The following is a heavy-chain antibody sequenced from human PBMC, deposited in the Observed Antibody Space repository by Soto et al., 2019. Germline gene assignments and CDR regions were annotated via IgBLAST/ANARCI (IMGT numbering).Heavy chain of an antibody. V-gene: IGHV3-30*18. CDR2: ISYDGSNK. Sequence: QVQLVESGGGVVQPGRSLRLSCAASGFTFSSYGMHWVRQAPGKGLEWVAVISYDGSNKYYADSVKGRFTISRDNSKNALYLQMHSLRAEDTAVYYRAKDRGYIASRYYYDMYVWVQGSTVTVAS. D-gene: IGHD6-6*01. J-gene: IGHJ6*01. CDR3: AKDRGYIASRYYYDMYV. CDR1: GFTFSSYG.